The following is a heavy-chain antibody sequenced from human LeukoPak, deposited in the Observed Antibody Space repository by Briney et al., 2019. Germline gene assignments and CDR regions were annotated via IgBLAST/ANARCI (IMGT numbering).Heavy chain of an antibody. V-gene: IGHV3-15*01. CDR2: IKSKTDGETT. CDR3: TTDLGTYYHGSQRLIPIDY. CDR1: GSTFTNAW. Sequence: GGSLRLSCVDSGSTFTNAWMSWVRQAPGKGLEWIGRIKSKTDGETTNYAEPVRGRFTISRDDSKSAVYLQMNSLKIEDTAVYYCTTDLGTYYHGSQRLIPIDYWGQGTLVTVSS. D-gene: IGHD3-10*01. J-gene: IGHJ4*02.